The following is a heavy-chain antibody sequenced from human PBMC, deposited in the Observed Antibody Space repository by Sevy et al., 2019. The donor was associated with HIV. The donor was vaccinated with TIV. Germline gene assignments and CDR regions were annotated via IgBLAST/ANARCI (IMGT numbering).Heavy chain of an antibody. CDR1: GFTFSSYG. J-gene: IGHJ4*02. V-gene: IGHV3-30*18. CDR3: AKGGSWGSSGPIDY. D-gene: IGHD6-19*01. CDR2: ISYDRSNK. Sequence: GGSLRLSCAASGFTFSSYGMHWVRQAPGKGLEWVAVISYDRSNKYYADSVKGRFTISRDNSKNTLYLQMNSLRAEDTAVYYCAKGGSWGSSGPIDYWGQGTLVTVSS.